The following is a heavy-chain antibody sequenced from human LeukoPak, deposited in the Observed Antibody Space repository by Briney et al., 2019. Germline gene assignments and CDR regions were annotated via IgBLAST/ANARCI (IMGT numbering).Heavy chain of an antibody. V-gene: IGHV4-30-2*01. CDR3: ARVENYGFWSGPFDY. Sequence: SQTLSLTCAVSGGSISSGGYSWSWIRQPPGKRLEWIGYISHTGSTYYNPSLKSRVTISVDRSKNQFSLKLSSVTAADTAVYFCARVENYGFWSGPFDYWGQGTLVTVSS. J-gene: IGHJ4*02. CDR1: GGSISSGGYS. D-gene: IGHD3-3*01. CDR2: ISHTGST.